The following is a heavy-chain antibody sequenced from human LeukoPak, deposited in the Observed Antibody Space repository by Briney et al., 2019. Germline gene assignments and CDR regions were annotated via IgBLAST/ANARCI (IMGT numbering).Heavy chain of an antibody. CDR3: ARVLRRGGPFDY. CDR1: GGSFSGYY. CDR2: INHSGIT. D-gene: IGHD3-3*01. V-gene: IGHV4-34*01. J-gene: IGHJ4*02. Sequence: SETLSLTCAVYGGSFSGYYWSWIRQPPGKGLEWIGEINHSGITNYNPSLKSRVTISVDKSKNQFSLKLSSVTAADTAVYYCARVLRRGGPFDYWGQGTLVTVSS.